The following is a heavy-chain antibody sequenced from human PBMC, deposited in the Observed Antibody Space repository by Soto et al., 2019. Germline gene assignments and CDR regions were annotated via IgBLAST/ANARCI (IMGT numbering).Heavy chain of an antibody. CDR2: IKSKTDGGTT. V-gene: IGHV3-15*07. D-gene: IGHD2-2*01. J-gene: IGHJ6*02. Sequence: GGSLRLSCAASGFTFSNAWMNWVRQAPGKGLEWVGRIKSKTDGGTTDYAAPVKGRFTISRDDSKNTRYLQMNSLKTEDTAVYYCTTDSAYNCSSTSCYLRAYYYYGMDVWGQGTTVTVSS. CDR1: GFTFSNAW. CDR3: TTDSAYNCSSTSCYLRAYYYYGMDV.